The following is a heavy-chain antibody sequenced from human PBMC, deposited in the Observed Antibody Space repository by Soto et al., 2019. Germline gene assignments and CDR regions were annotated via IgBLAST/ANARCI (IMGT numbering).Heavy chain of an antibody. CDR1: GFTFSNYA. D-gene: IGHD1-26*01. CDR2: IWSDGSNK. Sequence: QVQLVESGGGEVQPGRSLSLSCAASGFTFSNYAIHWVRQAPGKGLEWVSVIWSDGSNKYYTDSVKGRFTISRDNSKNTVHLQMNSLRAEDTAVYYCARDQTGSYPYNWFDPWGQGTLVTVSS. CDR3: ARDQTGSYPYNWFDP. J-gene: IGHJ5*02. V-gene: IGHV3-33*01.